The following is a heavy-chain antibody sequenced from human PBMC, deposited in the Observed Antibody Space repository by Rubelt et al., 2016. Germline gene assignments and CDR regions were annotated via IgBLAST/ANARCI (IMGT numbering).Heavy chain of an antibody. J-gene: IGHJ4*02. CDR2: ISHDGKVQ. D-gene: IGHD4-23*01. Sequence: VQLVESGGGLVKPGGSLRLSCAASEFTFSSYSIHWVRQAPGEGLEWVSVISHDGKVQFYADSVKGRFTISRDNSKNTLYLQMNSLGAEDTAIYYCAKDLRWGFDYWGQGTLVTVSS. V-gene: IGHV3-30*04. CDR1: EFTFSSYS. CDR3: AKDLRWGFDY.